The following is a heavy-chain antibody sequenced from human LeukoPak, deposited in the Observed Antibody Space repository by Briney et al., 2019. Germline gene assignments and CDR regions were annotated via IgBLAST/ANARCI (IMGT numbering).Heavy chain of an antibody. CDR2: INHSGST. CDR3: ARGRGTRVGYNWFDP. Sequence: SETLSLTCAVYGGSFSGYYWCWIRQPPGKGLEWIGEINHSGSTNYNPSLKSRVTISVDTSKNQFSLKLSSVTAADTAVYYCARGRGTRVGYNWFDPWGQGTLVTVSS. CDR1: GGSFSGYY. V-gene: IGHV4-34*01. J-gene: IGHJ5*02. D-gene: IGHD3-16*01.